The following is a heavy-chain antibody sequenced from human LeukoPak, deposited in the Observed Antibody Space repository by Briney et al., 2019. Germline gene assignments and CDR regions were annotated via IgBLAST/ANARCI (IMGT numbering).Heavy chain of an antibody. Sequence: GGSLRLSCAASGFTFSSYAMTWVRQAPGKGLEWVSGISDGGGATYYADSVKGRFTLSRDNSKNTLYLQMNSLIADDTAVYYCAGAFSGWSPKFWGQGTLVTVSS. D-gene: IGHD6-19*01. CDR1: GFTFSSYA. CDR3: AGAFSGWSPKF. J-gene: IGHJ4*02. V-gene: IGHV3-23*01. CDR2: ISDGGGAT.